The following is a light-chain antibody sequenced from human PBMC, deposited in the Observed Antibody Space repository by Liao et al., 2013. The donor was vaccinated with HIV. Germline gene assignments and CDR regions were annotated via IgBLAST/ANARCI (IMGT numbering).Light chain of an antibody. Sequence: SYELTQPPSVSVSPGQTASITCSGDKLGDKYACWYQQKPGQAPVLVIYYDSDRPSGIPERFSGSNSGNTATLTISRVEAGDEADYYCQVWDSSSDPGVFGGGTKLTVL. V-gene: IGLV3-1*01. CDR2: YDS. CDR1: KLGDKY. J-gene: IGLJ3*02. CDR3: QVWDSSSDPGV.